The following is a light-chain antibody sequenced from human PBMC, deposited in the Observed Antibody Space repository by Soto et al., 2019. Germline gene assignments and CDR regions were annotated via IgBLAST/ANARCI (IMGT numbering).Light chain of an antibody. CDR1: QSISKW. Sequence: DIQMTQSPSTLSASVGDRVTITCRASQSISKWVGWYKQKRGRAPKLLIFDASTLDSGVPSRFSGSGSETEFTLTISCLQPDDFATYYCHQYHSYPPTFGGGTTVEIK. J-gene: IGKJ4*01. V-gene: IGKV1-5*01. CDR2: DAS. CDR3: HQYHSYPPT.